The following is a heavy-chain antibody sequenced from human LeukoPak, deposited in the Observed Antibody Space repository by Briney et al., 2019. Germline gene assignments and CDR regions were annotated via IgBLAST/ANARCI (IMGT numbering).Heavy chain of an antibody. CDR3: ARGIDNYYYYMDV. CDR1: GSTFSSYW. CDR2: IKQDGSEK. J-gene: IGHJ6*03. V-gene: IGHV3-7*01. Sequence: PGGSLRLSCAASGSTFSSYWMSWVRQAPGKGLEWVANIKQDGSEKYYVDSVKGRFTISRDNAKNSLYLQMSSLRAEDTAVYYCARGIDNYYYYMDVWGKGTTVTVSS.